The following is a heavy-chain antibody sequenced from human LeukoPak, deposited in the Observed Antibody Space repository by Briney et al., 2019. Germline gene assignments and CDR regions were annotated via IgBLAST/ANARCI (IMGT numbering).Heavy chain of an antibody. CDR3: ARVLAVAGKGPFDY. J-gene: IGHJ4*02. V-gene: IGHV4-34*01. CDR2: INHSGST. CDR1: GFIFSDHY. D-gene: IGHD6-19*01. Sequence: AGGSLRLSCAASGFIFSDHYMDWVRQPPGKGLEWIGEINHSGSTNYNPSLKSRVTISVDTSKNQFSLKLSSVTAADTAVYYCARVLAVAGKGPFDYWGQGTLVTVSS.